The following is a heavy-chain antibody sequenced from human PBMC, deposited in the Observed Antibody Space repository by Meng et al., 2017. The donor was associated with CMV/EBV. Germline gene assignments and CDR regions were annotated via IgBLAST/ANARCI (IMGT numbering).Heavy chain of an antibody. CDR3: ARVAIFGVALDY. CDR1: GFTFSSYA. CDR2: ISYDGSNK. J-gene: IGHJ4*02. Sequence: GGSLRLSCAASGFTFSSYAMHWVRQAPGKGLEWVAVISYDGSNKYYADPVKGRFTISRDNSKNTLYLQMNSLRAEDTAVYYCARVAIFGVALDYWGQGTLVTVSS. D-gene: IGHD3-3*01. V-gene: IGHV3-30-3*01.